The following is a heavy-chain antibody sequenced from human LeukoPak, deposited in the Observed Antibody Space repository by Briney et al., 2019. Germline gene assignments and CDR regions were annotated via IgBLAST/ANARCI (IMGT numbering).Heavy chain of an antibody. V-gene: IGHV1-69*01. CDR3: ARGDFWSGYYPYYFDY. D-gene: IGHD3-3*01. CDR1: GGTFSSYA. Sequence: SVKVSCKASGGTFSSYAISWVRQAPGQGLEWMGGIIPIFGTANYAQKFQGRVTITADESTSTAYMELSSLRSEDTAVYYCARGDFWSGYYPYYFDYWGQGTLVTVSS. J-gene: IGHJ4*02. CDR2: IIPIFGTA.